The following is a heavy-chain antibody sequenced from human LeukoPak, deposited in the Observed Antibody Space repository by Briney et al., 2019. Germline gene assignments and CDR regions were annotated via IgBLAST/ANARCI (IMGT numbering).Heavy chain of an antibody. V-gene: IGHV1-69*06. D-gene: IGHD2-8*02. CDR2: IIPIFGTA. J-gene: IGHJ6*03. CDR3: ASSMTTGGGMAGTYYYYYMDV. CDR1: GGTFSSYA. Sequence: ASVKVSCKASGGTFSSYAIGWVRQAPGQGLEWMGGIIPIFGTANYAQKFQGRVTITADKSTSTAYMELSSLRSEDTAVYYCASSMTTGGGMAGTYYYYYMDVWGKGTTVTVSS.